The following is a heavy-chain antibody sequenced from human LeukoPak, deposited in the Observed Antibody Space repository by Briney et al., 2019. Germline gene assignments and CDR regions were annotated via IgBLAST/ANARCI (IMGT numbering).Heavy chain of an antibody. V-gene: IGHV3-23*01. CDR1: GFTFSSYA. D-gene: IGHD3-22*01. CDR3: AKTPVTVRNYYDSSGYLKLPFDY. J-gene: IGHJ4*02. CDR2: ISGSGGST. Sequence: GGSLRLSCAASGFTFSSYAMSWVRQAPGKGLEWVSAISGSGGSTYYADSVKGRFTISRDNSKNTLYLQMNSLRAEDTAVYYCAKTPVTVRNYYDSSGYLKLPFDYWGQGTLVTVSS.